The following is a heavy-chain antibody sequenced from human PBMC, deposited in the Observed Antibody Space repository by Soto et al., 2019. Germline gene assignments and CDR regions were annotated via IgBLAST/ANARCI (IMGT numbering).Heavy chain of an antibody. D-gene: IGHD3-10*01. CDR1: GFTYGHFG. CDR3: ARDAYGTAGQGGAFDI. CDR2: IWHDGSKK. Sequence: QVQLVESGGGVVQPGRSLRLSCATSGFTYGHFGMHWARQAPGKGLEWVAVIWHDGSKKLYADSVKGRFTISRDDSKKTLDLQMNSLRVEDTVVYYGARDAYGTAGQGGAFDIWGQGTVVIVSS. J-gene: IGHJ3*02. V-gene: IGHV3-33*01.